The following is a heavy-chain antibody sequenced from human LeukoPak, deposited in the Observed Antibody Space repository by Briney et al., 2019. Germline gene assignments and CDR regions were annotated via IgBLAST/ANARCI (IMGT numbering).Heavy chain of an antibody. D-gene: IGHD3-10*01. CDR1: GFTFSDYY. CDR2: ISSSGSTI. CDR3: ARDQIRNYYGSGSPTDY. Sequence: PGGSLRLSCAASGFTFSDYYMSWLRQAPGKGLEWVSYISSSGSTIYYADSVKGRFTISRDNAKNSLYLQMNSLRAGDTAVYYCARDQIRNYYGSGSPTDYWGQGTLVTVSS. V-gene: IGHV3-11*04. J-gene: IGHJ4*02.